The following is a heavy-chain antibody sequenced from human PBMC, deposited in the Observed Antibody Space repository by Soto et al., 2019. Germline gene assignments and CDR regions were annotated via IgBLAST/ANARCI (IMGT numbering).Heavy chain of an antibody. CDR3: ARVPPREKFYYCWRGYPGYYYGMDV. J-gene: IGHJ6*02. CDR2: IYSGGST. D-gene: IGHD3-3*01. Sequence: GGSLRLPCAVSGGTISSNYRSWIRQAPGKGLEWVSDIYSGGSTYYADSVKGRFTISRDNSKNTLYLQIIGLRAEDTAVYYCARVPPREKFYYCWRGYPGYYYGMDVWGQGTTVTVSS. V-gene: IGHV3-53*01. CDR1: GGTISSNY.